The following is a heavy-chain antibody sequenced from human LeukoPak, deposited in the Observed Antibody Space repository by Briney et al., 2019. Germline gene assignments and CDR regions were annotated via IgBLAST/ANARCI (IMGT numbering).Heavy chain of an antibody. CDR2: IKQDGSEK. CDR3: ARDCSSTSCYRGGFDP. Sequence: PGGSLRLSCAASGFTFSSYWMSWVRQAPGKGLEWVANIKQDGSEKYYVDSVKGRFTTSRDNAKNSLYLQMNSLRAEDTAVYYCARDCSSTSCYRGGFDPWGQGTLVTVSS. CDR1: GFTFSSYW. D-gene: IGHD2-2*01. J-gene: IGHJ5*02. V-gene: IGHV3-7*01.